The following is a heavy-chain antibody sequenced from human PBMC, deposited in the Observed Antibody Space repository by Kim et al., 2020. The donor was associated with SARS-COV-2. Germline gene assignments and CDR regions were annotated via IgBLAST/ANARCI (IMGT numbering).Heavy chain of an antibody. CDR3: ASSLTATVVDAFDI. CDR1: GFTFSSYG. D-gene: IGHD4-17*01. CDR2: IWYDGSNK. Sequence: GGSLRLSCAASGFTFSSYGMHWVRQAPGKGLEWVAVIWYDGSNKYYADSVKGRFTISRDNSKNTLYLQMNSLRAEDTAVYYCASSLTATVVDAFDIWGQGTMVTVSS. V-gene: IGHV3-33*01. J-gene: IGHJ3*02.